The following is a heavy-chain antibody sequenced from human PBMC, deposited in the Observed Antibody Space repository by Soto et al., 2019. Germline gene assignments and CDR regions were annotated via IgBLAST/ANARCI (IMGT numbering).Heavy chain of an antibody. CDR2: MNPNSGNT. V-gene: IGHV1-8*01. CDR3: ITPSYGSGSYRFLFQH. D-gene: IGHD3-10*01. J-gene: IGHJ1*01. CDR1: GYTFTSYD. Sequence: GASVKVSCKASGYTFTSYDINWVRQATGQGLEWMGWMNPNSGNTGYAQKFQGRVTMTRNTSISTDYMELSSLRSEDTAVYYCITPSYGSGSYRFLFQHWGQGTLVTVS.